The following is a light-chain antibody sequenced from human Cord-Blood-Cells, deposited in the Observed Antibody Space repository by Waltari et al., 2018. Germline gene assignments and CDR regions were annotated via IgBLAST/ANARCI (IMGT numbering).Light chain of an antibody. CDR3: SSYTSSSTLYV. CDR2: EVS. J-gene: IGLJ1*01. CDR1: RSDVGGYHY. V-gene: IGLV2-14*01. Sequence: QSALTQPASVSGSPGQSLTISCTGTRSDVGGYHYVSWYQQHPGKAPKLMIYEVSNRPSGVSNRFSGSKSGNTASLTISGFQAEDEADYYCSSYTSSSTLYVFGTGTKVTVL.